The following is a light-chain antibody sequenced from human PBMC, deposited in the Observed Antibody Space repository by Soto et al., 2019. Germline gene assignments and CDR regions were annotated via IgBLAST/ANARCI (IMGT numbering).Light chain of an antibody. V-gene: IGKV3-20*01. CDR3: QQYGSSRWT. CDR1: QSVSSSY. CDR2: GAS. J-gene: IGKJ1*01. Sequence: EIVLTQSPGTLSLSPGERATLSCRASQSVSSSYLAWYQQKPGQAPRLLIYGASSRATGIPDRFSGSGSETDFTLTISSLEPEDFAVYYCQQYGSSRWTFGQGTKVDIK.